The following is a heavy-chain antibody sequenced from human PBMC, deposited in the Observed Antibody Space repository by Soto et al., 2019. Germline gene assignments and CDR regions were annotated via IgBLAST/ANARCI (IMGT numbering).Heavy chain of an antibody. CDR3: AKDLYXXXXXGWFDP. J-gene: IGHJ5*02. CDR2: ITGRGDST. CDR1: GFPFSDHA. V-gene: IGHV3-23*01. D-gene: IGHD2-2*01. Sequence: GGSLRLSCAASGFPFSDHAMHWVRQTPGKGLEWVSAITGRGDSTXYADSVKGRFTISRDNSKSTLYLQMMSLRAEDTAVYYCAKDLYXXXXXGWFDPWGXGTVVTVSS.